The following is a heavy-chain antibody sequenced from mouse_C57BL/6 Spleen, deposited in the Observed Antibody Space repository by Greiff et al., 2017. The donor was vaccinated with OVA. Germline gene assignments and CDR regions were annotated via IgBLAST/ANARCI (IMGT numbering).Heavy chain of an antibody. CDR3: ARSRDQLGRGFAY. CDR2: INPGSGGT. D-gene: IGHD4-1*02. CDR1: GYAFTNYL. Sequence: QVQLQQSGAELVRPGTSVKVSCKASGYAFTNYLIEWVKQRPGQGLEWIGVINPGSGGTNYNEKFKGKATLTADKSSSTAYMQLSSLTSEDSAVYFCARSRDQLGRGFAYWGQGTLVTVSA. J-gene: IGHJ3*01. V-gene: IGHV1-54*01.